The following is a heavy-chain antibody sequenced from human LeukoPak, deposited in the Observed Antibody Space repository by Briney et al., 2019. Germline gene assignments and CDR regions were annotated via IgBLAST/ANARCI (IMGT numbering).Heavy chain of an antibody. CDR2: IYSTGTT. Sequence: SETLSLTCTVSGGSISSYYWSWIRQPAGKGLEWIGRIYSTGTTKYNPSLKSRVTISIDTSKNHFSLRLSSVTAADTALYYCARDRAAYGFYYYMDVWGKGTTVTISS. CDR1: GGSISSYY. CDR3: ARDRAAYGFYYYMDV. J-gene: IGHJ6*03. V-gene: IGHV4-4*07. D-gene: IGHD2-21*01.